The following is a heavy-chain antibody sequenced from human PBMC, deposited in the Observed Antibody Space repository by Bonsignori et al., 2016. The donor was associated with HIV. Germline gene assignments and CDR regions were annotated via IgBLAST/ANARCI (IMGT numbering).Heavy chain of an antibody. CDR2: IFSNDEK. Sequence: QVTLKESGPVLVKPTETLTLTCTVSGFSLSKARVGVSWIRQPPGKALEWLAHIFSNDEKSYSTSPRTPPKARWSFNMTNMDPVDTATYYCARIRDDFWSGYWNWFDPWGQGTLVTVSS. CDR1: GFSLSKARVG. J-gene: IGHJ5*02. D-gene: IGHD3-3*01. V-gene: IGHV2-26*01. CDR3: ARIRDDFWSGYWNWFDP.